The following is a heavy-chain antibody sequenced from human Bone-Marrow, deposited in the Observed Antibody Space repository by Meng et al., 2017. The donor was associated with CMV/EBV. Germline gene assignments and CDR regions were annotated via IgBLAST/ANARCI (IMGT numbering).Heavy chain of an antibody. V-gene: IGHV1-8*01. CDR3: ARSFTSKDLYYFDY. D-gene: IGHD3-16*01. Sequence: ASVKVSCKASGYTFTSYDINWVRQATGQGLEWMGWMNPNSGNTGYAQKFQGRVTMTRNTSISTAYMELSSLRSEYTAVYYCARSFTSKDLYYFDYWGQGTLVTVSS. CDR1: GYTFTSYD. J-gene: IGHJ4*02. CDR2: MNPNSGNT.